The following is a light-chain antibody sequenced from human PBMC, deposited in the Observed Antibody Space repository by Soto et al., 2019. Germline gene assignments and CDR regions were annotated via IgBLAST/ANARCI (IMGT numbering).Light chain of an antibody. Sequence: EVVLTQSPDTLSLSPGDRATLSCRASQSVSTYLAWYQQKPGQAPRLLIYDASNRATGIPARFSGSGSATDFTLTISSLEPEDFAVYYCQQSSEWPPITFGQGTRLDI. CDR2: DAS. CDR3: QQSSEWPPIT. V-gene: IGKV3-11*01. J-gene: IGKJ5*01. CDR1: QSVSTY.